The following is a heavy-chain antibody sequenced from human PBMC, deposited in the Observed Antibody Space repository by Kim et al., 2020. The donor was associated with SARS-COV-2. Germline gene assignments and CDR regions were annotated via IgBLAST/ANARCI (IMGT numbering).Heavy chain of an antibody. CDR3: ARDLSQDSSSWYGIVYYYYYMDV. Sequence: ASVKVSCKASGYTFTSYYMHWVRQAPGQGLEWMGIINPSGGSTSYAQKFQGRVTMTKDTSTSTVYMELSSLRSEDTAVYYCARDLSQDSSSWYGIVYYYYYMDVWGKGTTVTVS. D-gene: IGHD6-13*01. CDR2: INPSGGST. CDR1: GYTFTSYY. J-gene: IGHJ6*03. V-gene: IGHV1-46*01.